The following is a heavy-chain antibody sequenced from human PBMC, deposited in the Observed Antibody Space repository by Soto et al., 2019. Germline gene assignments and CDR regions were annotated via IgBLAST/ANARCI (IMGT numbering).Heavy chain of an antibody. V-gene: IGHV3-23*01. CDR3: AREVDSSSWYGY. CDR2: ISSSGGRT. Sequence: EVQLLESGGGLIQPGGSLRLSCAASGFTFSTYAMTWVRQAPGKGLEWVSGISSSGGRTYYADSGKGRFTISRDNSRNTLFLQMNSLRVEDTAVYYCAREVDSSSWYGYWGQGTLVTVSS. D-gene: IGHD6-13*01. J-gene: IGHJ4*02. CDR1: GFTFSTYA.